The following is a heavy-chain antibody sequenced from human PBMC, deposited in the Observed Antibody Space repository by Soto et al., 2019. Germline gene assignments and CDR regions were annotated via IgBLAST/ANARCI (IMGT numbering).Heavy chain of an antibody. CDR1: GDSISSGDYY. CDR3: ARHTRRRYGDYDY. V-gene: IGHV4-30-4*01. CDR2: IYYSGTT. D-gene: IGHD4-17*01. J-gene: IGHJ4*02. Sequence: QVHLQESGPGLVKPSQTLSLTCTVSGDSISSGDYYWTWIRQPPGKGLEWIGYIYYSGTTYRNPSLKSRVSISLDTSKNQLSLQLTSVTVADTAVYYCARHTRRRYGDYDYWGQGTLVTVSS.